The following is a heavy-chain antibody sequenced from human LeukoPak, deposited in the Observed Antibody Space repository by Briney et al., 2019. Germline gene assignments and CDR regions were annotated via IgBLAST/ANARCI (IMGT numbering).Heavy chain of an antibody. Sequence: GGSLRLSCEISGFIFSSYSMNWVRQAPGKGLEWVSSISSGSSYTYYADSVKGRFTMSRDNAKNSLYLQMSSLRVEDTAVYYCARDLDGSYYYGMDVWGQGTTVTVSS. V-gene: IGHV3-21*01. CDR3: ARDLDGSYYYGMDV. J-gene: IGHJ6*02. CDR1: GFIFSSYS. D-gene: IGHD5-24*01. CDR2: ISSGSSYT.